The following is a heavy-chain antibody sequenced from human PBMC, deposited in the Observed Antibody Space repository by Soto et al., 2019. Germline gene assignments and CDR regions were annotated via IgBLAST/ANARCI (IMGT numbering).Heavy chain of an antibody. V-gene: IGHV3-15*07. J-gene: IGHJ4*02. D-gene: IGHD3-22*01. CDR2: IKSKTGGGTT. Sequence: GGSLRLSCAASGFTFSNAWMNWVRQAPGKGLEWVGRIKSKTGGGTTDYAAPVKGRFTISRDDSKNTLYLQMNSLKTEDTAVYYCTTGGGRDFYYDSSGYVFPFDYWGQGTLVTVSS. CDR1: GFTFSNAW. CDR3: TTGGGRDFYYDSSGYVFPFDY.